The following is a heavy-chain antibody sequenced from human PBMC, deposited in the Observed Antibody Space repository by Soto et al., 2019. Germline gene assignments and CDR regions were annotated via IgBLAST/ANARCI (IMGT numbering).Heavy chain of an antibody. CDR2: IIPIFGTA. D-gene: IGHD3-9*01. V-gene: IGHV1-69*13. CDR1: GGTFSSYP. CDR3: ARDVRSDDILTGYYLGRYYFDY. Sequence: GASVKVSCKASGGTFSSYPISLVRQAPGQRLEWMGGIIPIFGTANYAQKFQGRVTITADESTSTAYMELSSLRSEDTAVYYCARDVRSDDILTGYYLGRYYFDYWGQGTLVTVSS. J-gene: IGHJ4*02.